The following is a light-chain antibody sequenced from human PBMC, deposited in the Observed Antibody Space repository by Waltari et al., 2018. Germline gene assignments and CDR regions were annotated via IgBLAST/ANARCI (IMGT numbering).Light chain of an antibody. V-gene: IGLV2-8*01. CDR2: EVS. Sequence: QSALTQPPSASGSPGQSVTISCTGPSSDVGGYNYVSWYQQHPGKAPKLMIYEVSKRPSGVPDRCSGSKSGSTASLTVSGVQAEDEADYYCSSYAGSNNWVFGGGTKLTVL. J-gene: IGLJ3*02. CDR1: SSDVGGYNY. CDR3: SSYAGSNNWV.